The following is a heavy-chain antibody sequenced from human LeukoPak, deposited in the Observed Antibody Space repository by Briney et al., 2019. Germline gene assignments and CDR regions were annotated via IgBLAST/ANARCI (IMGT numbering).Heavy chain of an antibody. CDR1: GGTLFSYA. J-gene: IGHJ4*02. D-gene: IGHD2-2*01. Sequence: ASVKVSCKASGGTLFSYAINWVRQAPGQGLEWMGSIIPIFGITNYAQKFQARVTITADKSTGTAYMELSSLRSEDTAVYFCARWAPSCSSASCPFYFDFWGQGTLVTVSS. V-gene: IGHV1-69*04. CDR3: ARWAPSCSSASCPFYFDF. CDR2: IIPIFGIT.